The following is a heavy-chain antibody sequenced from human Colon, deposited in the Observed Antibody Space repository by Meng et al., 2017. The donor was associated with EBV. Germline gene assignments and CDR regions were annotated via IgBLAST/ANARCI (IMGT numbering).Heavy chain of an antibody. V-gene: IGHV4-4*02. CDR3: ARGKQDAWELLAY. D-gene: IGHD1-26*01. CDR2: IDDSGST. Sequence: QGQLRESGPVLVKPSGTLSLTCGVSGVSISSNIRWTWVRQPPGKGLEWIGDIDDSGSTNYNPSLNSRISISLDKSKNHFSLKVNSVTAADTAVYYCARGKQDAWELLAYWGQGALVTVSS. CDR1: GVSISSNIR. J-gene: IGHJ4*02.